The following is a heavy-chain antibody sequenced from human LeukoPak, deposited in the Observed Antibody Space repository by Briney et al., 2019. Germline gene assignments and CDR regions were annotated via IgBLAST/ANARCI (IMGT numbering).Heavy chain of an antibody. CDR1: GFTFSSYS. CDR2: ISSSSSTI. V-gene: IGHV3-48*02. Sequence: GGSLRLSCAASGFTFSSYSMNWVRQAPGKGLEWVSYISSSSSTIYYADSVKGRFTTSRDNAKNSLYLQMNSLRDEDTAVYYCARTISSTSWGLDYWGQGTLVTVSS. D-gene: IGHD2-2*01. J-gene: IGHJ4*02. CDR3: ARTISSTSWGLDY.